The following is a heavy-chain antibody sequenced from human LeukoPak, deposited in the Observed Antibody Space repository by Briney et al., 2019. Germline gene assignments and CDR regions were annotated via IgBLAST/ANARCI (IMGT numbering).Heavy chain of an antibody. D-gene: IGHD2-2*01. CDR3: AREGSSYYYYMDV. Sequence: GETLKISCKGSGYSFTIYWIAWVRQMPGKGLEWMGIIYPGDSDTRYSPSFQGQVTISADKSISTAYLQWSSLKASDTAMYYCAREGSSYYYYMDVWGKGTTVTVSS. CDR1: GYSFTIYW. CDR2: IYPGDSDT. J-gene: IGHJ6*03. V-gene: IGHV5-51*01.